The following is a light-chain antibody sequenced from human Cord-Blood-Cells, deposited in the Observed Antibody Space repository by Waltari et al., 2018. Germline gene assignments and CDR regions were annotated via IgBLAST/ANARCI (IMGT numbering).Light chain of an antibody. CDR2: GKN. Sequence: SSELTQDPAVSVALGQTVRITCQGDSLRSYYASWYQQKPGQAPVLVIYGKNNRPSGVPDRFSGCSSGNTASLTSTGAQAEDEADYYCNARDSSGNQNWVFGGGTKLTVL. J-gene: IGLJ3*02. CDR1: SLRSYY. V-gene: IGLV3-19*01. CDR3: NARDSSGNQNWV.